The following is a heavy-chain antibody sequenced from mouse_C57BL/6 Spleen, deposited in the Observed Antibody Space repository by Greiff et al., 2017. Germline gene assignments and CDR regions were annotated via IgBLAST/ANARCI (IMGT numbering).Heavy chain of an antibody. J-gene: IGHJ3*01. CDR1: GYTFTSYG. D-gene: IGHD2-1*01. Sequence: QVQLQQSGAELARPGASVKLSCKASGYTFTSYGISWVKQRTGQGLEWIGEIYPRSGNTYYNEKFKGKATLTADKSSSTAYMELRSLTSEDSAVYFCARIGNSAWLAYWGQGTLVTVSA. V-gene: IGHV1-81*01. CDR2: IYPRSGNT. CDR3: ARIGNSAWLAY.